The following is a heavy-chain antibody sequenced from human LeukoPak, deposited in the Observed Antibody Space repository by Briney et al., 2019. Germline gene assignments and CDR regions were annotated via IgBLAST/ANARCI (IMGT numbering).Heavy chain of an antibody. CDR1: GGSISSGSHY. CDR2: IYTSGST. V-gene: IGHV4-61*02. CDR3: AREGGDGYNPASNFDY. J-gene: IGHJ4*02. D-gene: IGHD5-24*01. Sequence: TLSLTCTVSGGSISSGSHYWGWLRQPAGRGLEWIGRIYTSGSTNNNPSLKSRVTISVDTSKNQFSLKLSSVTAADTAVYYCAREGGDGYNPASNFDYWGQGTLVTVSS.